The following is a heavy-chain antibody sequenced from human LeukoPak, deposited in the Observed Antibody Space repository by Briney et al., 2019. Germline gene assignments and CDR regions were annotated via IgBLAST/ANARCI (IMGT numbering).Heavy chain of an antibody. Sequence: SETLSLTCTVSGGSISSYYWSWIRQPLGKGLEWIGYIYYSGSTNYNPSLKSRVTISVDTSKNQFSLKLSSVTAADTAVYYCARSYSSSWYFFDYWGQGTLVTVSS. CDR2: IYYSGST. CDR1: GGSISSYY. CDR3: ARSYSSSWYFFDY. J-gene: IGHJ4*02. D-gene: IGHD6-13*01. V-gene: IGHV4-59*01.